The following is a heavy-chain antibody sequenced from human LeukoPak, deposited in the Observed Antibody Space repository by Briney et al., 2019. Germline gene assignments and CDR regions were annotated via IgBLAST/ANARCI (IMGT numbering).Heavy chain of an antibody. J-gene: IGHJ4*02. D-gene: IGHD2-15*01. Sequence: GGSLRLSCAASGFTFSSYGMHWVRQAPGKGLEWVAFIRYDGSNKYYADSVKGRFTISRDNSKNTLYLQMNSLRADDTAVYYCAGGSLGSGTSSDCCPLDYWGQGTLVTVSS. CDR1: GFTFSSYG. V-gene: IGHV3-30*02. CDR2: IRYDGSNK. CDR3: AGGSLGSGTSSDCCPLDY.